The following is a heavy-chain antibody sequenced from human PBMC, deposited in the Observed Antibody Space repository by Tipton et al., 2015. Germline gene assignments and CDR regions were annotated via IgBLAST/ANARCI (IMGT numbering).Heavy chain of an antibody. CDR3: ARRCGADCYWGYYFDH. J-gene: IGHJ4*02. Sequence: TLSLTCTVSGASISRGSVWGWIRQPPGRGLEWIGEISQSGNTNYNPSLKSRVTISADKSKNQFSLNLKSVTAADTAVYYCARRCGADCYWGYYFDHWGQGTLVNVSS. D-gene: IGHD2-21*01. CDR1: GASISRGSV. CDR2: ISQSGNT. V-gene: IGHV4-4*02.